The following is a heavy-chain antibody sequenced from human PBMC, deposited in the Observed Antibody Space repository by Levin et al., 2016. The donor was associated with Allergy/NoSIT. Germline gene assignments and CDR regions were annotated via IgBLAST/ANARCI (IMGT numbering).Heavy chain of an antibody. CDR3: ARDSFDLSSGWRGALDM. CDR2: IYTDGST. Sequence: SETLSLTCIVSGASMTRGSYFWTWVRQPAGKGLEWIGRIYTDGSTNYSPSLQSRLTISMDPSKNQFSLELASVTAADTAVYYCARDSFDLSSGWRGALDMWGQGTMVTVSS. CDR1: GASMTRGSYF. J-gene: IGHJ3*02. D-gene: IGHD6-25*01. V-gene: IGHV4-61*02.